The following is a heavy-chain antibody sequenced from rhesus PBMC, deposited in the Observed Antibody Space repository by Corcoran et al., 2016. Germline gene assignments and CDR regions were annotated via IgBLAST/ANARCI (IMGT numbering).Heavy chain of an antibody. CDR1: GYSFTSYW. CDR2: IDPCVSDT. V-gene: IGHV5-2*01. D-gene: IGHD2-15*01. Sequence: EVQLVQSGAEVKRPGESLQISCKTSGYSFTSYWISWVRQMPGKGLEWRGAIDPCVSDTIYSPSFQAQVTISADKSISTAYLQWSSLKASDTATYYCATLLPGNVAYWGQGVLVTVSS. CDR3: ATLLPGNVAY. J-gene: IGHJ4*01.